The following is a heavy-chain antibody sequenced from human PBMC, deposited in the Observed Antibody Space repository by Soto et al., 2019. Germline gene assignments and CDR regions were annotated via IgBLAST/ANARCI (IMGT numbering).Heavy chain of an antibody. CDR1: GDIIYIYNVA. CDR3: AREPNYYGMDV. J-gene: IGHJ6*02. V-gene: IGHV6-1*01. Sequence: SWAIWGDIIYIYNVAWNWNRKSPSRGLEWLGRTYYRSKWYNEYGMSVKSRITFNPDTSKNQISLQLSSVSPDDTAIYYCAREPNYYGMDVWGQGTTVTVS. CDR2: TYYRSKWYN.